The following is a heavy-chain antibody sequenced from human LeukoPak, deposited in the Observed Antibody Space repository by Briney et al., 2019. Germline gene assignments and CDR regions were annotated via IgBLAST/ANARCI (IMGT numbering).Heavy chain of an antibody. CDR3: AKALDYWYFDY. J-gene: IGHJ4*02. CDR2: ISGRP. D-gene: IGHD2/OR15-2a*01. V-gene: IGHV3-23*01. CDR1: GFTFSNYA. Sequence: GGSLRLSCAASGFTFSNYAMSWVRQAPGKGLEWVSAISGRPSYADSVKGRFTISRDNSKNTLYLQVNSLRAEDTAVYYCAKALDYWYFDYWGQGTLITVSS.